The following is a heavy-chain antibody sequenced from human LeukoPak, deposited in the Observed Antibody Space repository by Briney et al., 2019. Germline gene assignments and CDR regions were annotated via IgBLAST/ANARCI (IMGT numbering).Heavy chain of an antibody. CDR3: ARLGFTMILVATA. J-gene: IGHJ4*02. V-gene: IGHV4-39*01. D-gene: IGHD3-22*01. CDR2: IYYSGGT. CDR1: GDSIDSSTYY. Sequence: SETLSLTCTVSGDSIDSSTYYWGWIRQPPGKGLEWIGSIYYSGGTYSNPSLKSRVTISIDTSKNQFSLKLSSVTAADTAMYYCARLGFTMILVATAWGQGTLVTVSS.